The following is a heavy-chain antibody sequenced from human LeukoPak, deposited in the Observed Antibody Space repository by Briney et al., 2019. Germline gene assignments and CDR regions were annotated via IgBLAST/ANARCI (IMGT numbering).Heavy chain of an antibody. CDR1: GFTFSSYW. V-gene: IGHV3-7*03. D-gene: IGHD1-1*01. CDR3: ARGTVGLDFDY. J-gene: IGHJ4*02. CDR2: IKQDGSEK. Sequence: GEPLRLSCAASGFTFSSYWMSWVRQAPGKGLEWVANIKQDGSEKYYVDSVKGRFTISRDNAKNSLYLQMNSLRAEDTAVYYCARGTVGLDFDYWGQGTLVTLSS.